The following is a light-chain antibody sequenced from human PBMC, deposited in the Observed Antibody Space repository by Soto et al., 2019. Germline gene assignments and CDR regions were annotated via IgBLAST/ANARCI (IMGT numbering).Light chain of an antibody. J-gene: IGKJ4*01. CDR1: QTVGSY. V-gene: IGKV3-11*01. Sequence: ESVLTQSPATLSLSPGEGATLSCRASQTVGSYLAWYQQKPGQTPRLLIYDASNRATGIPARFSGSGSGTDFTLTISSLEPEDFAVYYCQQRINWPLTFGGGTKVEIK. CDR3: QQRINWPLT. CDR2: DAS.